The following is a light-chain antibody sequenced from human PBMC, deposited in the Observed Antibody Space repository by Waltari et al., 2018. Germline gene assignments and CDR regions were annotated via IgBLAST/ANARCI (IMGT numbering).Light chain of an antibody. CDR2: QAY. Sequence: QSVLTQLPSASGAPGQDVSISCSGGSTTITNYVFWYQPFPGTAPKLLVDQAYGRPSGVPDRFSASKSGTSASLAISGLRSDDEADYYCATWDDSLNGWVFGGGTKLTVL. V-gene: IGLV1-47*01. CDR3: ATWDDSLNGWV. CDR1: STTITNY. J-gene: IGLJ3*02.